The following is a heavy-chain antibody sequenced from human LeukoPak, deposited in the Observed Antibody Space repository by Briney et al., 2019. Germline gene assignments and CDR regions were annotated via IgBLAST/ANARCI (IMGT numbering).Heavy chain of an antibody. J-gene: IGHJ6*03. D-gene: IGHD6-13*01. CDR1: GYTFTSYD. CDR3: AREGLEYSSSWYPYMDV. Sequence: ASVKGSCKASGYTFTSYDINWVRQATGQGLEWMGWMNPNSGNTGYAQKFQGRVTMTRNTSISTAYMELSSLRSEDTAVYYCAREGLEYSSSWYPYMDVWGKGTTVTVSS. CDR2: MNPNSGNT. V-gene: IGHV1-8*01.